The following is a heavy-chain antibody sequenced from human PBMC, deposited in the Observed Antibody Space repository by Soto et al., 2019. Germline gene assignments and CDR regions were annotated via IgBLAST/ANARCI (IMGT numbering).Heavy chain of an antibody. CDR1: GYSFTSYW. V-gene: IGHV5-51*01. Sequence: GESLKICCKGSGYSFTSYWIAWVRQMPGKGLEWMGIIYPRDSDTRYRPSFQGRVTLSADKSINTAYLQWSSLKASDSAIYYCARLGAPGSYYHGMDVWGQGTTVT. D-gene: IGHD1-26*01. CDR3: ARLGAPGSYYHGMDV. J-gene: IGHJ6*02. CDR2: IYPRDSDT.